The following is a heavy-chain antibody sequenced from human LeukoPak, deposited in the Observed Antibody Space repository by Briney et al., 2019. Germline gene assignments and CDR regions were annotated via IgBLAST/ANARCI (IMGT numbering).Heavy chain of an antibody. V-gene: IGHV1-69*13. CDR1: GGTFSSYT. J-gene: IGHJ4*02. Sequence: SVKVSCKASGGTFSSYTIAWVRQAPGPALEWLGGIIPLFCSANYVQKFQGRVTITADESTSTAYMELSSLRSEDTAVYYCATPPTGTTTTGEFYFDSWGQGTLVTVSA. D-gene: IGHD1-1*01. CDR2: IIPLFCSA. CDR3: ATPPTGTTTTGEFYFDS.